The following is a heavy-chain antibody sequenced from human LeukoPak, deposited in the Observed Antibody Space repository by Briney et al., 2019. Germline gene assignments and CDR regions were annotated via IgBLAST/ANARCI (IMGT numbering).Heavy chain of an antibody. J-gene: IGHJ4*02. D-gene: IGHD2-8*02. CDR1: GFTFSDYY. CDR2: ISSSSSYT. CDR3: ARVVLGDYFDY. Sequence: PGGSLRLSCAASGFTFSDYYMSWIRQAPGKGLEWVLYISSSSSYTNYADSVKGRFTISRDNAKNSLYLQMNSLRAEDTAVYYCARVVLGDYFDYWGQGTLVTVSS. V-gene: IGHV3-11*05.